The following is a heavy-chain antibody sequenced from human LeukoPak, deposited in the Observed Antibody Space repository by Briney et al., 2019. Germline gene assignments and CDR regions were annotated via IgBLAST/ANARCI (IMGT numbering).Heavy chain of an antibody. CDR2: IEPKSGVT. CDR3: ALENYYDSGGFSKAFDY. V-gene: IGHV1-2*02. D-gene: IGHD3-22*01. CDR1: GYTFTAKF. J-gene: IGHJ4*02. Sequence: ASVKVSCQTSGYTFTAKFLHWLRQAPGQGVEWMGGIEPKSGVTVYGQKFRGRVTVTRDTSVSTAYMEVSGLRSDDTALYYCALENYYDSGGFSKAFDYWGQGTLVTVSS.